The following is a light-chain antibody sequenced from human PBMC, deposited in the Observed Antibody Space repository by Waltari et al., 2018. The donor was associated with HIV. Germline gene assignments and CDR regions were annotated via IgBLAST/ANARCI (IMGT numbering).Light chain of an antibody. J-gene: IGKJ4*01. CDR3: QQRSNWPLT. CDR2: DAS. Sequence: VLTPSPVTLSLSPGEIATLSCRASQSVSSYLAWYQQKPGQVPRLLIYDASTRATGIPARFSGSGSGTDFTLTISSLEPEDFAVYYCQQRSNWPLTFGGGTKVEIK. CDR1: QSVSSY. V-gene: IGKV3-11*01.